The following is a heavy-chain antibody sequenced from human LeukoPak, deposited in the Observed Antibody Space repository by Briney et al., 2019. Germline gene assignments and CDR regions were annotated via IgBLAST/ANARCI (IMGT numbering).Heavy chain of an antibody. CDR2: ITSTSSYI. V-gene: IGHV3-21*01. D-gene: IGHD1-26*01. CDR1: AFTFSSYN. Sequence: GGSLRLSCAASAFTFSSYNMNWVRQATRKELEWGSSITSTSSYIYYADSVKGRFTISRDNAKNSLYLQMNSLRAEDTAVYYCARDPYSGSYGDYYYYYMDLWGQGTTVTISS. CDR3: ARDPYSGSYGDYYYYYMDL. J-gene: IGHJ6*03.